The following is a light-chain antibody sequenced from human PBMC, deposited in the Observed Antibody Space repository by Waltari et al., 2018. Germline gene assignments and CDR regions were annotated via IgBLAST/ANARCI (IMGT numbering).Light chain of an antibody. CDR1: QSVSSN. V-gene: IGKV3-15*01. J-gene: IGKJ4*01. CDR3: HQYSNWPLT. CDR2: GAS. Sequence: DIVSSQSPATLSVSQGERATLSCRASQSVSSNLAWYQQKPGQAPRLLIFGASTRATGIPARFSGSGSGTEFTLTISSLQSEDFAVYYCHQYSNWPLTFGGGTRVEIK.